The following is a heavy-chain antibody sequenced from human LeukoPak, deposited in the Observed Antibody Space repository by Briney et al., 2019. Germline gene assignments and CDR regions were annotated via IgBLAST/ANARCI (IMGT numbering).Heavy chain of an antibody. D-gene: IGHD4-17*01. CDR1: GYTFTNYY. CDR2: INPGGGNT. J-gene: IGHJ6*03. CDR3: ASSTVIPPQVDYYYYMDV. Sequence: GASVKVSCKASGYTFTNYYIHWVRQAPGQGLEWMGLINPGGGNTNYAQNFQGRVTMTRDMSTSTVYMELSSLRSEDTAVYYCASSTVIPPQVDYYYYMDVWGKGTTVTVSS. V-gene: IGHV1-46*01.